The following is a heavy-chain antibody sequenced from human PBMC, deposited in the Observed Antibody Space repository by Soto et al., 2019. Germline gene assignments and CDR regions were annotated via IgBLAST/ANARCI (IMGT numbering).Heavy chain of an antibody. J-gene: IGHJ4*02. V-gene: IGHV1-8*01. CDR3: ASAFGDLDY. CDR1: GYTFTSLD. CDR2: MNPTSGHE. Sequence: QVHLVQSGAEVKKPGASVKVSCKASGYTFTSLDINWVRQATGQLIEWMGWMNPTSGHEGLAQKLPGRVTMNRDTSISTAFMELSNLESEDTAVYYCASAFGDLDYWGQGTLITVSS. D-gene: IGHD4-17*01.